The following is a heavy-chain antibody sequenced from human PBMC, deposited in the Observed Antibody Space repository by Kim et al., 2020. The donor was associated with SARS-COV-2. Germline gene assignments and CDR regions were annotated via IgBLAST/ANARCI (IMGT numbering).Heavy chain of an antibody. J-gene: IGHJ5*02. CDR3: ARDVVVVVAATRDWFDP. Sequence: LKSRVTISVDTSKNQFSLKLSSVTAADTAVYYCARDVVVVVAATRDWFDPWGQGTLVTVSS. V-gene: IGHV4-30-2*04. D-gene: IGHD2-15*01.